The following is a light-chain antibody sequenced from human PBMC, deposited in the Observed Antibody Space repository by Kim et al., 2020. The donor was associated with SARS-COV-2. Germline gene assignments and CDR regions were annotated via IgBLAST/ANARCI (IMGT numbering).Light chain of an antibody. Sequence: QPVLTQSSSASASLGSSVKLTCTLSSGHSSYIIAWHQQQPGNAPRYLMKLEGSGSYNKGSGVPDRFSGSSSGADRYLTISNLQSEDEADYYCETWDSNPWVFGGGTQLTVL. J-gene: IGLJ3*02. CDR1: SGHSSYI. V-gene: IGLV4-60*03. CDR2: LEGSGSY. CDR3: ETWDSNPWV.